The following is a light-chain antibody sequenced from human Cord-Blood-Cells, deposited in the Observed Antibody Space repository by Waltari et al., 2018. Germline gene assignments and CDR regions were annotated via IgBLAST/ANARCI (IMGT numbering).Light chain of an antibody. J-gene: IGLJ3*02. CDR2: DVS. Sequence: QSALTQPASVSGSPGQSITISCTGTSSDVGGYNYVSWYQQHPGKAPKLMIYDVSKRPSGVSNRFSDYKSGNTASLTISGLQAEDEADYYCSSYTSSSTVFGGGTKLTVL. V-gene: IGLV2-14*03. CDR3: SSYTSSSTV. CDR1: SSDVGGYNY.